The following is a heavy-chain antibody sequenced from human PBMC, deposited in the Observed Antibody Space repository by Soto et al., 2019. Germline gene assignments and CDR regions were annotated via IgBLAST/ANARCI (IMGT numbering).Heavy chain of an antibody. CDR2: IYWDDDK. D-gene: IGHD3-16*01. CDR1: GFPLTTRGVG. CDR3: AHIPNYYQYDWFDP. V-gene: IGHV2-5*02. J-gene: IGHJ5*02. Sequence: QITLKESGPTLVKPTQTLTLTCTFSGFPLTTRGVGVGWIRQPPGKALECPALIYWDDDKRYSPSLQSRLSITKDTSKNQVVLTMTNVDPVDTATYYCAHIPNYYQYDWFDPWGQGTLVSVSS.